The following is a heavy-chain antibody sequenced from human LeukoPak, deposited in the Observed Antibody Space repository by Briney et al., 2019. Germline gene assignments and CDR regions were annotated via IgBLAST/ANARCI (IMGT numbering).Heavy chain of an antibody. CDR3: ARHWDYYDSSGYPFDY. CDR1: GGSFSGYY. D-gene: IGHD3-22*01. V-gene: IGHV4-34*01. Sequence: SETLSLTCAVYGGSFSGYYWSWIRQPPGKGLEWIGEINHSGSTNYNPSLKSRVTISVDTSKNQFSLKLSSVTAADTAVYYCARHWDYYDSSGYPFDYWGQGTLVTVSS. CDR2: INHSGST. J-gene: IGHJ4*02.